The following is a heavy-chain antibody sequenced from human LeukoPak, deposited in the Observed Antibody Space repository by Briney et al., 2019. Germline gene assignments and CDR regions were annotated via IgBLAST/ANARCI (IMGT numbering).Heavy chain of an antibody. D-gene: IGHD4-17*01. CDR2: IKEDGSHI. CDR3: AREVDYVFDF. CDR1: GFTFTSYS. J-gene: IGHJ4*02. V-gene: IGHV3-7*01. Sequence: QPGGSLRLSCAASGFTFTSYSMTWVRQAPGRGLEWVARIKEDGSHIYYVDSVKGRFTISRDNAKKSLYLQMNSLRAEDTAVYYCAREVDYVFDFRGQGTLVTVSS.